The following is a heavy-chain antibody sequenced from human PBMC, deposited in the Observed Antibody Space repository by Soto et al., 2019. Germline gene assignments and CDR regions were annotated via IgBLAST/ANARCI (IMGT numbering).Heavy chain of an antibody. CDR1: GYTFSGYA. CDR2: INAGNGKT. J-gene: IGHJ4*02. D-gene: IGHD2-21*02. Sequence: QVQLVQSGAEVKKPGASVRISCQASGYTFSGYAVQWVRQAPGQGLEWMGWINAGNGKTKYSQKFLDRVTITMDTSASTAYVDLSGLRSEDTAVYYCARARWTATAVQYYFDSRGQGTPVAVSS. V-gene: IGHV1-3*01. CDR3: ARARWTATAVQYYFDS.